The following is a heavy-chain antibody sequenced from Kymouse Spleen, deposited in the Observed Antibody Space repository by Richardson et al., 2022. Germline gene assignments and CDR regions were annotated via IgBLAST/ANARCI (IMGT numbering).Heavy chain of an antibody. J-gene: IGHJ6*02. D-gene: IGHD6-13*01. Sequence: EVQLVESGGGLVKPGGSLRLSCAASGFTFSNAWMSWVRQAPGKGLEWVGRIKSKTDGGTTDYAAPVKGRFTISRDDSKNTLYLQMNSLKTEDTAVYYCTTGEQQLEYYYYYGMDVWGQGTTVTVSS. CDR3: TTGEQQLEYYYYYGMDV. CDR2: IKSKTDGGTT. CDR1: GFTFSNAW. V-gene: IGHV3-15*01.